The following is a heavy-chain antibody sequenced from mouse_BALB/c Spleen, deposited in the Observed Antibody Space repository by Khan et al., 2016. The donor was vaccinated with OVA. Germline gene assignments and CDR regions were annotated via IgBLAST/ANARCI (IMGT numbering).Heavy chain of an antibody. CDR1: GYTFTDYI. J-gene: IGHJ3*01. V-gene: IGHV1S136*01. Sequence: VRLQQSGPELVKPGASVKMSCKASGYTFTDYIIHWVKQRPGQGLEWIGYINPYNDGTKYNEKFKGKATLTSDKSSNTVYMELSGLTSEDSAVYYCARDYGRSFWFAYWGQGTLVTVS. D-gene: IGHD1-1*01. CDR2: INPYNDGT. CDR3: ARDYGRSFWFAY.